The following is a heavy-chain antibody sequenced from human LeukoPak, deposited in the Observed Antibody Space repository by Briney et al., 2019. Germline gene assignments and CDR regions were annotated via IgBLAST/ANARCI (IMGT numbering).Heavy chain of an antibody. V-gene: IGHV3-23*01. CDR1: GFTFSSYA. CDR2: ISGGGGST. D-gene: IGHD3-22*01. CDR3: AKGREGNYYDSPLDY. J-gene: IGHJ4*02. Sequence: GGSLRLSCAASGFTFSSYAMSWVRQAPGKGLEWVSGISGGGGSTYYADSVKGRFTISRDNSKNTLYLQMNSLRAEDTAVYYCAKGREGNYYDSPLDYWGQGTLVTVSS.